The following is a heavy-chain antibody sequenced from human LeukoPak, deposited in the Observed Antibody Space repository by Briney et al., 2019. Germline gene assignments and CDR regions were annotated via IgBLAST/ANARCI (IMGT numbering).Heavy chain of an antibody. CDR2: MNPSNGNT. V-gene: IGHV1-8*03. CDR3: ARPRGGFCTGPVCLYFFDS. D-gene: IGHD2-8*02. Sequence: ASVKVSCRASGYTFGNYDINWVRQAPGQGLEWLGWMNPSNGNTGYARKFRDRLTISSDTSKRTAFMELSSLRSADTAVYYCARPRGGFCTGPVCLYFFDSWGQGTLVTVSA. CDR1: GYTFGNYD. J-gene: IGHJ4*02.